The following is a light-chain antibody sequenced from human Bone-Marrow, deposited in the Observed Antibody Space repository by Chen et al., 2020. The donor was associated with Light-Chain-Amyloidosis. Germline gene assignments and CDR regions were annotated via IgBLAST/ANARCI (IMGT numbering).Light chain of an antibody. CDR1: SGSIATNY. CDR2: EDD. Sequence: NFMLTQPHSVSESPGKPVIISCTRSSGSIATNYVQWYQQRPGSSPTTVIYEDDQRPSGVPDRFSGSIDRSSNSASLTISGLKTEDGADYYCQSYQGSSQGVFGGGTKLTVL. V-gene: IGLV6-57*01. J-gene: IGLJ3*02. CDR3: QSYQGSSQGV.